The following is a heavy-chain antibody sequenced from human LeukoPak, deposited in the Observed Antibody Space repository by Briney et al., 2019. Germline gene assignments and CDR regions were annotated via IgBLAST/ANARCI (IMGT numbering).Heavy chain of an antibody. J-gene: IGHJ4*02. CDR3: AREGAVGTPDY. Sequence: GASVKVSCKTSGDIFSSYTITWVRQAPGQGLEWMGRIIAIIGIANYAQKFQDRVTITADKSTSTIYMELSSLRSEDTAVYYCAREGAVGTPDYWGQGALVTVSS. CDR1: GDIFSSYT. V-gene: IGHV1-69*04. CDR2: IIAIIGIA. D-gene: IGHD6-13*01.